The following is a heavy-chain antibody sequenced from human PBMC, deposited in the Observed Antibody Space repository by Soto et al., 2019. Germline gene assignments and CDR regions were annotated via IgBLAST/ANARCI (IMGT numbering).Heavy chain of an antibody. CDR2: ISSSSSTI. D-gene: IGHD2-15*01. V-gene: IGHV3-48*01. CDR1: GFTFSSYS. CDR3: ARDRMRCSGGSCYSSAWFDP. Sequence: GGSLRLSCAASGFTFSSYSMNWIRQAPGKGLEWVSYISSSSSTIYYADSVKGRFTISRDNAKNSLYLQMNSLRAEDTAVYYCARDRMRCSGGSCYSSAWFDPWGQGTLVTVSS. J-gene: IGHJ5*02.